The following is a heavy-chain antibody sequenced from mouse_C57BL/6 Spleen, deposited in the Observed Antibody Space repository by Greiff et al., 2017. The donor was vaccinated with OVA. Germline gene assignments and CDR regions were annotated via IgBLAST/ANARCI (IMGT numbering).Heavy chain of an antibody. CDR2: IYPGSGST. J-gene: IGHJ4*01. CDR1: GYTFTSYW. Sequence: VQLQQPGAELVKPGASVKMSCKASGYTFTSYWITWVKQRPGQGLEWIGDIYPGSGSTNYNEKFKSKATLTVDTSSSTAYMQLSSLTSEDSAVYYCARARGYYDYDRYYAMDYWGQGTSVTVSS. D-gene: IGHD2-4*01. V-gene: IGHV1-55*01. CDR3: ARARGYYDYDRYYAMDY.